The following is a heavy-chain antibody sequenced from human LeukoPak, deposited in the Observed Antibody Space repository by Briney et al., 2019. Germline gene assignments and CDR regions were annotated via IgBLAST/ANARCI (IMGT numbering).Heavy chain of an antibody. CDR1: GFTFSSYA. V-gene: IGHV3-23*01. CDR3: AREVGDGYNYLDY. J-gene: IGHJ4*02. Sequence: GGSLRLSCAASGFTFSSYAMSWVRQAPGKGLEWVSAISGSGGSTYYADSVKGRFTISRDNSKNTLYLQMNSLRAEDTALYYCAREVGDGYNYLDYWGQGTLVTVSS. D-gene: IGHD5-24*01. CDR2: ISGSGGST.